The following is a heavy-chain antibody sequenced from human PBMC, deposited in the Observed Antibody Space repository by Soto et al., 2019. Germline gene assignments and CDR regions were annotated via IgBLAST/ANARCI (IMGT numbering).Heavy chain of an antibody. CDR2: INAGNGNT. CDR3: AGEWELLRWFDP. Sequence: QVQLVQSGAEVKKPGASVKVSCKASGYTFTSYAMHWVRQAPGQRLEWMGWINAGNGNTKYSQKLQGRVTITRDTSASTAYMELSSLRSEDTAVYYCAGEWELLRWFDPWGQGTLVTVSS. D-gene: IGHD1-26*01. V-gene: IGHV1-3*01. CDR1: GYTFTSYA. J-gene: IGHJ5*02.